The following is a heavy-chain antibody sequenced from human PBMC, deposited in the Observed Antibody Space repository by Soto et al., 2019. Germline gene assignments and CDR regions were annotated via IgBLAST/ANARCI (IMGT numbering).Heavy chain of an antibody. D-gene: IGHD3-22*01. CDR2: IYYSGST. CDR3: ARRYYYDSSGYYGPDRNWFDP. CDR1: GGSISSYY. Sequence: SETLSLTCTVSGGSISSYYWNWIRQPPGKGLEWIGYIYYSGSTNYNPSLKSRVTISVDTSKNQFSLKLSSVTAADTAVYYCARRYYYDSSGYYGPDRNWFDPWGQGTLVTVSS. V-gene: IGHV4-59*08. J-gene: IGHJ5*02.